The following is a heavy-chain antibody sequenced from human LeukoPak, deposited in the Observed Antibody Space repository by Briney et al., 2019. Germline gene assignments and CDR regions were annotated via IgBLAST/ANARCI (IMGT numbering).Heavy chain of an antibody. CDR2: IDHSGST. CDR1: GGSIINSNW. D-gene: IGHD5-18*01. V-gene: IGHV4-4*02. J-gene: IGHJ4*02. Sequence: PSETLSLTCAVSGGSIINSNWWSWVRQPPGKGLEWIGEIDHSGSTNYNPSLKSRVTISVDTSKNQFSLKLSSVTAADTAVYYCATSPWIQLWPRYFDYWGQGTLVTVSS. CDR3: ATSPWIQLWPRYFDY.